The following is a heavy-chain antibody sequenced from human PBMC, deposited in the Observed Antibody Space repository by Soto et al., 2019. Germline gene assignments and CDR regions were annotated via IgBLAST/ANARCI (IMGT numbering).Heavy chain of an antibody. D-gene: IGHD1-26*01. CDR1: GYTLTELS. CDR3: ARGYSGSYRPDY. Sequence: ASVKVSCKVSGYTLTELSMHWVRQPPGKGLEWMGGFDPEDGETIYAQKFQGRVTMTEDTSTDTAYMELSSLRSEDTAVYYCARGYSGSYRPDYWGQGTLVTVSS. V-gene: IGHV1-24*01. CDR2: FDPEDGET. J-gene: IGHJ4*02.